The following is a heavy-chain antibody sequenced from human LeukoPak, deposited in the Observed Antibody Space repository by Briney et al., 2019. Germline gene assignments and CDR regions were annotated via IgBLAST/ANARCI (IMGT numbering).Heavy chain of an antibody. CDR1: GYTFTSYD. CDR2: MNPNSGNT. V-gene: IGHV1-8*01. CDR3: AKVGSSWGNWFDS. J-gene: IGHJ5*01. Sequence: SVKVSCKASGYTFTSYDINWVRQATGQGLEWMGWMNPNSGNTVYAQKFQGRVTMTRSTSMTTAYMELSSLRSEGTAVYYCAKVGSSWGNWFDSWGQGTLVTVSS. D-gene: IGHD6-6*01.